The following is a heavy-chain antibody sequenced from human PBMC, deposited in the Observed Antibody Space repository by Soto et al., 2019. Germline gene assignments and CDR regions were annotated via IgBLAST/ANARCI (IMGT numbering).Heavy chain of an antibody. D-gene: IGHD2-21*02. Sequence: ASVKVACKASGYTFTSYAMHWVRQAPGQRLEWMGWINAGNGNTKYSQKFQGRVTITRDTSASTAYMELSSLRSEDTAVYYCARSIVVVTALDYWGQGTLVTSPQ. J-gene: IGHJ4*02. CDR2: INAGNGNT. CDR1: GYTFTSYA. CDR3: ARSIVVVTALDY. V-gene: IGHV1-3*01.